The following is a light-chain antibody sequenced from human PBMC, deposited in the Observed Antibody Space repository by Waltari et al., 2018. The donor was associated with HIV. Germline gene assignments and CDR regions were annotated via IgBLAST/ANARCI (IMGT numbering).Light chain of an antibody. CDR2: AAS. CDR3: QQYGTSPYT. V-gene: IGKV3-20*01. CDR1: EGVSSGS. J-gene: IGKJ2*01. Sequence: EIVLTQSPGTLSLSPGERATPSCRASEGVSSGSLVWYQQEPGRAPRLLIYAASSRATGVPDRFSGSGSGTDFTLTISRLEPEDFAVYYCQQYGTSPYTFGQGTKLEIK.